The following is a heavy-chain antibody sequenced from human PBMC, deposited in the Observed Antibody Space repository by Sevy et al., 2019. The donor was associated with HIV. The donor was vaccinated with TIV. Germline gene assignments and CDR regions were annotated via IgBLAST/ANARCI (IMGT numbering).Heavy chain of an antibody. CDR2: IYYSGST. D-gene: IGHD6-25*01. V-gene: IGHV4-39*01. CDR1: GGSISSSSYY. CDR3: ASANERQYYYYGMDV. Sequence: SETLSLTCTVSGGSISSSSYYWGWIRQPPGKGLESIGSIYYSGSTYYNPSLKSRVTISVDTSKNQFSLKLSSVTAADTAVYYCASANERQYYYYGMDVWGQGTTVTVSS. J-gene: IGHJ6*02.